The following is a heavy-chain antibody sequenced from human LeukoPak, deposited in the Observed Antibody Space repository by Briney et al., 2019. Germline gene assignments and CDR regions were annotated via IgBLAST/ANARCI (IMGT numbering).Heavy chain of an antibody. CDR1: GFTFSDYG. Sequence: GGSLRLSCAASGFTFSDYGMHWVRQAPGKGLQWVAFIRYDGSNKYYADSVMGRFTISRDNSKNTLYLQMNSLRAGDTAVYYCAKSGSITMVRGIRGEIDPWGQGTLVTVSS. J-gene: IGHJ5*02. CDR3: AKSGSITMVRGIRGEIDP. V-gene: IGHV3-30*02. D-gene: IGHD3-10*01. CDR2: IRYDGSNK.